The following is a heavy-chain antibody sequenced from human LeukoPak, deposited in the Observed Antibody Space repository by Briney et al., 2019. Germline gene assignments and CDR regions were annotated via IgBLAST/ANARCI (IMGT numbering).Heavy chain of an antibody. Sequence: GGSLRLSCAASGFTFSSYAMSWVRLAPGKGLEWVSGISGSGGSTYYADSVKSRFTISRDNSKNTLYLQMNSLRAEDTAVYYCAKGEQWLEEYYFDYWGQGTLVTVSS. CDR1: GFTFSSYA. J-gene: IGHJ4*02. CDR3: AKGEQWLEEYYFDY. CDR2: ISGSGGST. V-gene: IGHV3-23*01. D-gene: IGHD6-19*01.